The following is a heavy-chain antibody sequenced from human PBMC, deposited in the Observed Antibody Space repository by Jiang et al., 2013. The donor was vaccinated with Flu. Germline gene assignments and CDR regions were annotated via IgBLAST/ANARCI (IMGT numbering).Heavy chain of an antibody. D-gene: IGHD1-26*01. V-gene: IGHV1-3*01. Sequence: GAEVKKPGASVKVSCKASGYTFTSYAMHWVRQAPGQRLQWMGWINAGNGNTKYSQKFQDRVTITRDTSATTAYMELSSLRSEDTAVYYCVTGSRRDYWGQGTLVTVSS. CDR2: INAGNGNT. CDR1: GYTFTSYA. CDR3: VTGSRRDY. J-gene: IGHJ4*02.